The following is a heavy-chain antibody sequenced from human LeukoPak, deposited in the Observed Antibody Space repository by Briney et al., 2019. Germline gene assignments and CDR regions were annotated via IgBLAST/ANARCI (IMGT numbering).Heavy chain of an antibody. V-gene: IGHV4-39*01. CDR2: IYHSGST. CDR1: GGSISSSDYY. Sequence: SETLSLTCIVSGGSISSSDYYWGWIRQPPGKGLEWIATIYHSGSTYYNPSLKSRVTISVDTFKNRFSLRLSSVTAADTAVYYCAGLEVAGINDYWGQGTLVTVSS. CDR3: AGLEVAGINDY. J-gene: IGHJ4*02. D-gene: IGHD6-19*01.